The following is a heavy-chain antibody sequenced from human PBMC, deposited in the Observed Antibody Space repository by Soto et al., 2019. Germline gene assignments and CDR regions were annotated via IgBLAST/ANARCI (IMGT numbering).Heavy chain of an antibody. V-gene: IGHV3-11*04. CDR2: ISSSSSTI. CDR3: ARISVYSSGWYDAFDI. D-gene: IGHD6-19*01. J-gene: IGHJ3*02. CDR1: GFTFSDYY. Sequence: GGSLILSCAASGFTFSDYYMSWIRQAPGKGLEWVSYISSSSSTIYYADSVKGRFTISRDNAKNSLYLQMNSLRAEDTAVYYCARISVYSSGWYDAFDIWGQGTMVTVSS.